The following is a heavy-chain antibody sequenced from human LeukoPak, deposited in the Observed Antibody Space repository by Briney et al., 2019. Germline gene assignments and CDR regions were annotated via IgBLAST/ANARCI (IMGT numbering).Heavy chain of an antibody. V-gene: IGHV3-21*01. CDR1: GFTFSSYS. CDR2: ISSSSSYI. Sequence: GGSLRLSCAASGFTFSSYSMNWVRQAPGKGLEWVSSISSSSSYIYYADSVKGRFTISRDNAKNSLYLQMNSLRAEDTAVYYCARDKTYYYDSSGYYYGPDAFDIWGRGTMVTVSS. J-gene: IGHJ3*02. D-gene: IGHD3-22*01. CDR3: ARDKTYYYDSSGYYYGPDAFDI.